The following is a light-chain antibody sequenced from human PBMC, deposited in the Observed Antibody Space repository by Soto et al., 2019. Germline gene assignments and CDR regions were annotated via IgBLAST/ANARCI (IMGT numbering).Light chain of an antibody. J-gene: IGKJ4*01. V-gene: IGKV1-12*01. CDR2: GAS. CDR1: QLISSW. Sequence: IQMTQSPSSVCASVGDSVTITCRASQLISSWLAWYQVKPGKAPKLLIYGASNRESGVPSRFSGSESGTLFTLTINSLQPEDFATYYCQQASSFPLTFGGGTTVEI. CDR3: QQASSFPLT.